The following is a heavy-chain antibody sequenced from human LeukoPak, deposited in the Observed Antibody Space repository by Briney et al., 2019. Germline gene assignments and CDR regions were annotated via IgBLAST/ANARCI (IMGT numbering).Heavy chain of an antibody. J-gene: IGHJ5*02. CDR3: AKGRCSSTSCYDLDWFDP. CDR1: GFTFSGYG. CDR2: IRYDGSNK. Sequence: PGGSLRLSCAASGFTFSGYGMHWVRQAPGKGVEWVAFIRYDGSNKYYADSVKGRFTISRDNSKNTLYLQMNSLRPEDTAVYYCAKGRCSSTSCYDLDWFDPWGQGTLVTVSS. D-gene: IGHD2-2*01. V-gene: IGHV3-30*02.